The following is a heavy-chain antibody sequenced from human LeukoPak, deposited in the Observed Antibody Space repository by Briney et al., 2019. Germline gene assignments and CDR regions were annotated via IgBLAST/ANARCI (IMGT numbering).Heavy chain of an antibody. J-gene: IGHJ4*02. CDR2: ISAYNGNT. CDR3: ARDLRNYYDSSGYRMNYFDY. CDR1: GYTFTSFG. D-gene: IGHD3-22*01. V-gene: IGHV1-18*01. Sequence: ASVKVPCKASGYTFTSFGISWVRQAPGQGLEWMGWISAYNGNTNYAQKLQGRVTMTTDTSTSTAYMELRSLRSDDAAVYYCARDLRNYYDSSGYRMNYFDYWGQGTLVTVSS.